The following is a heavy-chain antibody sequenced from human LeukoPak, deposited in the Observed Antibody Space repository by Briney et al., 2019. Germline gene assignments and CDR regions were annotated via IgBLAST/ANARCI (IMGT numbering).Heavy chain of an antibody. V-gene: IGHV1-69*13. J-gene: IGHJ6*04. CDR2: IIPIFGTA. D-gene: IGHD3-16*02. CDR1: GGTFSSYA. CDR3: ASTLYYDYVWGSYRDYYYGMDV. Sequence: SVKVSCKASGGTFSSYAISWVRQAPGQGLEWMVGIIPIFGTANYAQKFQGRVTITADESTSTAYMELSSLRSEDTAVYYCASTLYYDYVWGSYRDYYYGMDVWGKGTTVTVSS.